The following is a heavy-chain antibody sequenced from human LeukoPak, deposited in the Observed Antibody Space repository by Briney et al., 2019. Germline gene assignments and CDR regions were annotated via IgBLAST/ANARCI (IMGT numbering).Heavy chain of an antibody. J-gene: IGHJ4*02. D-gene: IGHD3-10*01. CDR1: GFTFSNYA. V-gene: IGHV3-30*04. CDR3: AKEYDSGGYGANFDY. Sequence: GGSLRLSCAASGFTFSNYAMQWVRQAPGKGLEWVAVVSSDGGTKYYADSVKGRFTISRDNSRNTMYLQMDSLRAEDTAVYYCAKEYDSGGYGANFDYWGQGTLVTVSS. CDR2: VSSDGGTK.